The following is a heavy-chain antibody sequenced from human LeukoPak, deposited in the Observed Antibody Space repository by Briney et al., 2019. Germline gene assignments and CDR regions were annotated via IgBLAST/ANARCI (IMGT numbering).Heavy chain of an antibody. CDR2: IYYSGST. CDR3: ARDRGWSPFDY. D-gene: IGHD6-19*01. Sequence: SETLSLTCTVSGGSISSYYWSWIRQPPGKGLEWIGYIYYSGSTNYNPSLKSRVTISVDTSKNQFSLKLSSVTAADTAVYYCARDRGWSPFDYRGQGTLVTVSA. V-gene: IGHV4-59*01. J-gene: IGHJ4*02. CDR1: GGSISSYY.